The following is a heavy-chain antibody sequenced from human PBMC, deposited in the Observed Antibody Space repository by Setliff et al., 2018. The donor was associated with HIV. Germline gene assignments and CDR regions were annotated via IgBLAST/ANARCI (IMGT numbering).Heavy chain of an antibody. V-gene: IGHV4-38-2*01. J-gene: IGHJ4*02. Sequence: SGTLSLTCAVSGNSIGSGYYWGWIRQPPGKGLAWMASIYYNGNIYYNPFLKSRVTITMDTSKNQFSLKLSSVTAADTAVYSCVRPLSEMAMVDHWGQGTLVTVSS. CDR3: VRPLSEMAMVDH. CDR2: IYYNGNI. CDR1: GNSIGSGYY.